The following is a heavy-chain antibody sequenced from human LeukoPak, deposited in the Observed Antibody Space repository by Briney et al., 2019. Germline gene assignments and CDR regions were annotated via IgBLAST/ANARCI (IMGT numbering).Heavy chain of an antibody. Sequence: GSLRLSCAASGFTFSSYSMNWVRQAPGEGLEWVSSIVTSSSYIYYADSVKGRFTISRDNAKNSLYLQMNSLRAEDTAVYYCAREEMATISYWGQGTLVTVSS. V-gene: IGHV3-21*01. J-gene: IGHJ4*02. CDR2: IVTSSSYI. D-gene: IGHD5-24*01. CDR3: AREEMATISY. CDR1: GFTFSSYS.